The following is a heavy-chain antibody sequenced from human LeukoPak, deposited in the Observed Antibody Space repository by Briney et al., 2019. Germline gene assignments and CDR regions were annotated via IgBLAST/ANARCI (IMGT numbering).Heavy chain of an antibody. D-gene: IGHD6-13*01. Sequence: SVKVSCKASGGTFSSYAISWVRQAPGQGPEWMGGIIPIFGTANYAQKFQGRVTITADESTSTAYMELSSLRSEDTAVYYCARDSLKGIAAAGTFHYYYGMDVWGQGTTVTVSS. CDR2: IIPIFGTA. V-gene: IGHV1-69*13. CDR1: GGTFSSYA. CDR3: ARDSLKGIAAAGTFHYYYGMDV. J-gene: IGHJ6*02.